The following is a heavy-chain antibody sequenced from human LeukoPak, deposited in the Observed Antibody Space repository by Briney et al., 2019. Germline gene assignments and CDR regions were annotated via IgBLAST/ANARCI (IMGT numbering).Heavy chain of an antibody. Sequence: PGGSLRLSCAASGFTFSSYAMSWVRQAPGKGLEWVSAISGSGGSTYYADSVKGRFTISRDNSKNTLYLQMNSLRAEDTAVYYCAKDLLGGSKRTGVHYGFDYWGQGTLVTVSS. CDR1: GFTFSSYA. V-gene: IGHV3-23*01. J-gene: IGHJ4*02. D-gene: IGHD2-15*01. CDR2: ISGSGGST. CDR3: AKDLLGGSKRTGVHYGFDY.